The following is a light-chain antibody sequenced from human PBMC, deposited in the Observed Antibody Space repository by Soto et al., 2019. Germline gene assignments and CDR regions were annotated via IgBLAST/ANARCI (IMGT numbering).Light chain of an antibody. Sequence: QSALTQPPSASGSPGQSVTISCTGTSSDVGGYRYVSWFQQHPGKAPKLMIYEVTKRPSGVPDRFSGSKSGNTASLTVSGLQAEDEADYYCATWDESLNGVIFGGGTKLTVL. V-gene: IGLV2-8*01. J-gene: IGLJ2*01. CDR3: ATWDESLNGVI. CDR2: EVT. CDR1: SSDVGGYRY.